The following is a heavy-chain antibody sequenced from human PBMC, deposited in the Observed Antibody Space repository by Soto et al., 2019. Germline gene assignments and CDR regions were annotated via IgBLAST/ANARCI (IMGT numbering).Heavy chain of an antibody. CDR3: ARLATGYRSNWRHGWFDP. CDR1: GGSISSYY. V-gene: IGHV4-59*08. D-gene: IGHD6-13*01. J-gene: IGHJ5*02. CDR2: IYYSGTT. Sequence: SETLSLTCTVSGGSISSYYWNWIRQSPGKGLEWIGYIYYSGTTNYNPSLKSRVTISVDTSKNRFSLKLSSVTAADTAVYFCARLATGYRSNWRHGWFDPWGQGTLVTVSS.